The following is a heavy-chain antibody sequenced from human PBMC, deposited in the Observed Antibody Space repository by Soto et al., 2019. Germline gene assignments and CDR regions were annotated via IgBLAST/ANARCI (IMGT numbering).Heavy chain of an antibody. D-gene: IGHD3-10*01. CDR2: ISSSSSYT. CDR1: GFTFSDYY. CDR3: ASPLLWFGDHG. Sequence: QVQLVESGGGLVKPGGSLRLSCAASGFTFSDYYMSWIRQAPGKGLEWVSYISSSSSYTNYPDSVKGRFTISRDNAKNFLYLPMNSMRAEDTAVYYCASPLLWFGDHGWGQGTLVPVSS. J-gene: IGHJ4*02. V-gene: IGHV3-11*05.